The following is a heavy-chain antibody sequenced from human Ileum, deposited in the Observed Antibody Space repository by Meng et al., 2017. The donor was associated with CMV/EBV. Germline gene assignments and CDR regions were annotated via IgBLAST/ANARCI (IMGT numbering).Heavy chain of an antibody. Sequence: GSLKISCAASGFPFSTFDMSWVRQAPGKGLEWVSVIYGRDGSTFYADSVRGRFTISKDNSDNRLHLQMNSLRVEDTALYYCTKGAWVDYLGQGTLVTVSS. D-gene: IGHD1-26*01. V-gene: IGHV3-23*01. CDR3: TKGAWVDY. CDR1: GFPFSTFD. J-gene: IGHJ4*02. CDR2: IYGRDGST.